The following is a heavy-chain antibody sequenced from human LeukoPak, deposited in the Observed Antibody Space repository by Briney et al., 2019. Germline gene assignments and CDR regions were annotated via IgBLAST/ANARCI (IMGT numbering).Heavy chain of an antibody. D-gene: IGHD1-26*01. CDR3: ATPNGSPRRDAFDI. Sequence: GGSLRHSCAASGFTFSNYSMNWVRQAPGKGLEWVSSISTSSSYIYYADSVKGRFTISRDNAKNSLYLQMNSLRAEDTAVYYCATPNGSPRRDAFDIWGQGTMVTVSS. CDR1: GFTFSNYS. CDR2: ISTSSSYI. J-gene: IGHJ3*02. V-gene: IGHV3-21*01.